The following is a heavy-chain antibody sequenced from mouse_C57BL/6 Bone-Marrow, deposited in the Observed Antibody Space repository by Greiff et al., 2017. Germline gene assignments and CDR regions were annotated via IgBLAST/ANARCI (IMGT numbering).Heavy chain of an antibody. CDR1: GYAFTNYL. J-gene: IGHJ2*01. V-gene: IGHV1-54*01. D-gene: IGHD2-3*01. Sequence: VKLQESGAELVRPGTSVKVSCKASGYAFTNYLIEWVKQRPGQGLEWIGVINPGSGGTNYNEKFKGKATLTADKSSSTAYMQLSSLTSEDSAVYFCARFPSYDGYYFDYWGQGTTLTVSS. CDR2: INPGSGGT. CDR3: ARFPSYDGYYFDY.